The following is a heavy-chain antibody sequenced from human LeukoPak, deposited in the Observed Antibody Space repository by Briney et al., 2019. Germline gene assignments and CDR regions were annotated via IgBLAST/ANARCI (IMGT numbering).Heavy chain of an antibody. CDR3: AKRIRVNWFDP. CDR2: ISSSSSYI. J-gene: IGHJ5*02. Sequence: PGGSLRLSCAASGFTFSSYSMNWVRQAPGKGLEWVSSISSSSSYIYYADSAKGRFTISRDNAKNSLYLQMNSLRAEDTAVYYCAKRIRVNWFDPWGQGTLVTVSS. V-gene: IGHV3-21*04. CDR1: GFTFSSYS.